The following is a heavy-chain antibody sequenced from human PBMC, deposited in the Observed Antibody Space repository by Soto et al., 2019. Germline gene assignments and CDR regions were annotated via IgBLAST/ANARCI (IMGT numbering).Heavy chain of an antibody. CDR1: GGTFSSYT. J-gene: IGHJ6*03. V-gene: IGHV1-69*08. CDR2: IIPILGIA. CDR3: ARESFPYDFWSGYYYYYYYMDV. Sequence: QVQLVQSGAEVKKPGSSVKVSCKASGGTFSSYTISWVRQAPGQGLEWMGRIIPILGIANYAQKFQGRVTITADKSTSTAYMELSSLRSEDTAVYYCARESFPYDFWSGYYYYYYYMDVWGKGTTVTVSS. D-gene: IGHD3-3*01.